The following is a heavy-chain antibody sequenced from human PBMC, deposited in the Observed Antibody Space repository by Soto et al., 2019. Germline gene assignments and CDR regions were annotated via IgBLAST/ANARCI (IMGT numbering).Heavy chain of an antibody. Sequence: EVQLVESGGGLVQPGGSRRLSCEVSGLTFSSYWMHWVRQGPGKGLVWVSRINFDGSDTHYADSVQGRFTISRDNAKNVLYLQMTNLSAEDTAVECARDRGNYNGIFDYWGQGTLVTVSS. CDR2: INFDGSDT. V-gene: IGHV3-74*01. CDR3: ARDRGNYNGIFDY. D-gene: IGHD4-4*01. CDR1: GLTFSSYW. J-gene: IGHJ4*02.